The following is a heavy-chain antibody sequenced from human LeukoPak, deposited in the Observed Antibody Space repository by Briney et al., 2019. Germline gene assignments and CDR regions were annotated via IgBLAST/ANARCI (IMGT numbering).Heavy chain of an antibody. J-gene: IGHJ5*02. D-gene: IGHD2-2*02. CDR2: INHSGST. Sequence: SETLSLTCAVYGGSFSGYYWNWIRQPPGKGLEWIGEINHSGSTNYNPSLKSRGTISIDTSKNQFSLKLKSVTAADTAVYYCARPLRCSGNNCYMDNWFDPWGQGSLVTVSS. CDR1: GGSFSGYY. CDR3: ARPLRCSGNNCYMDNWFDP. V-gene: IGHV4-34*01.